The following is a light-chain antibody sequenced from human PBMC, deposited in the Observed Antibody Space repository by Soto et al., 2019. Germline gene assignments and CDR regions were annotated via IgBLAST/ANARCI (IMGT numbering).Light chain of an antibody. CDR2: KAS. CDR3: QQYDSYSPYT. V-gene: IGKV1-5*03. J-gene: IGKJ2*01. CDR1: QTISSS. Sequence: DIQMTQFPPTLSASIGGRVTITCRASQTISSSLAWYQQKPGKAPKLLIYKASTLETGVPSRFSGSGSGTEFTLTISRLQPDDFATYYCQQYDSYSPYTFGQGTRLEIK.